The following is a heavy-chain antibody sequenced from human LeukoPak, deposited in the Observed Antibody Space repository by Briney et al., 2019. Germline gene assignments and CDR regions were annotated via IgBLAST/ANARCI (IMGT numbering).Heavy chain of an antibody. CDR2: IYYSGST. V-gene: IGHV4-31*03. Sequence: PSETLSLACTVSGGSISSGGYYWSWIRQHPGKGLEWIGYIYYSGSTYYNPSLKSRVTISVDTSKNQFSLKLSSVTAADTAVYYCAREGIAAASWFDPWGQGTLVTVSS. CDR3: AREGIAAASWFDP. J-gene: IGHJ5*02. CDR1: GGSISSGGYY. D-gene: IGHD6-13*01.